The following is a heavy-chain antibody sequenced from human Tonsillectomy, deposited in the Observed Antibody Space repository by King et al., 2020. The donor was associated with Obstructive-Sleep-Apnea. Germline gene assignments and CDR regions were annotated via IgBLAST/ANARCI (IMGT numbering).Heavy chain of an antibody. CDR1: GFTFSSYS. J-gene: IGHJ4*02. D-gene: IGHD3-22*01. CDR3: AYFDSSGYYSYFDY. CDR2: IAYDGNKK. V-gene: IGHV3-30-3*01. Sequence: VQLVESGGVVVQPGRSLRLSCAASGFTFSSYSMHWVRQAPGKGLAGVALIAYDGNKKYYADSVKGRFTISRDNSKSALFLQMNSLRAEDTAVYYCAYFDSSGYYSYFDYWGQGTLVTVSS.